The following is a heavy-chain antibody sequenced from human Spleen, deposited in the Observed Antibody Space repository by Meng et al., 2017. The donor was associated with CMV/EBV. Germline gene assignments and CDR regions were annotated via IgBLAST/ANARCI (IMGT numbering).Heavy chain of an antibody. J-gene: IGHJ4*02. D-gene: IGHD2-21*02. CDR2: FDPEDGET. Sequence: ASVKVSCKVSGYPLTELSIQWVRQAPGKGLEWMGGFDPEDGETIYAQKFQGRVTMTEDTSTNTAYMELSNLRSEDTAVYYYVTDDLCSGGDCSVGYWGQGTLVTVSS. CDR1: GYPLTELS. V-gene: IGHV1-24*01. CDR3: VTDDLCSGGDCSVGY.